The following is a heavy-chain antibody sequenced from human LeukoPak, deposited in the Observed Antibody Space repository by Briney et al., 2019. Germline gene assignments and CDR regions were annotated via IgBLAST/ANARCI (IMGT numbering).Heavy chain of an antibody. Sequence: GGTLTLTCTASGFTIGDYAMSWVRQAPATGLDWVGFIRSKAYGGTTEYAASVKGRFTISRDDSKSIAYLQMNSLKTEDTAVYYCTRDPTVTTLDYWGQGTLVTVSS. D-gene: IGHD4-17*01. V-gene: IGHV3-49*04. J-gene: IGHJ4*02. CDR2: IRSKAYGGTT. CDR3: TRDPTVTTLDY. CDR1: GFTIGDYA.